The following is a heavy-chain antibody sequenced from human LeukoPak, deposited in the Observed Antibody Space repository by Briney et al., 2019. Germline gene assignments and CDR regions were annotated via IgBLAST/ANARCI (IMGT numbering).Heavy chain of an antibody. CDR3: ARPYCSGGSCFDAFDI. CDR1: GGSISSYY. D-gene: IGHD2-15*01. Sequence: SETLSLTCTVSGGSISSYYWSWIRQPPGKGLEWIGYIYYSGSTNYNPSLKSRVTISVDTSKDQFSLKLSSVTAADTAVYYCARPYCSGGSCFDAFDIWGQGTMVTVSS. V-gene: IGHV4-59*01. J-gene: IGHJ3*02. CDR2: IYYSGST.